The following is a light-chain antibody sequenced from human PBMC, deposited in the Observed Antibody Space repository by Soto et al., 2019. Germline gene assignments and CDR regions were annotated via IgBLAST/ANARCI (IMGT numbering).Light chain of an antibody. CDR1: TSNIGAPYD. J-gene: IGLJ1*01. CDR2: GDN. Sequence: QSVLTQPPSVSGAPGQRVSISCTGSTSNIGAPYDVHWYQHLPGTAPKLLIYGDNNRPSGVPDRFSGSKSGTSASLAITRLQAEDEADYYCQSYDISLHNYVFGTGTKHTVL. V-gene: IGLV1-40*01. CDR3: QSYDISLHNYV.